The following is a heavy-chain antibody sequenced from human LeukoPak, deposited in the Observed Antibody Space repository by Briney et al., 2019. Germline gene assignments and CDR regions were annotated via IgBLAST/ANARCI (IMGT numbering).Heavy chain of an antibody. D-gene: IGHD2-2*01. CDR3: ARDSATQPRGIVVVPAAMHYYYYYGMDV. Sequence: GGSLRLSCAASGFTFSSYAMHWVRQAPGKGLEWVAVISYDGSNKYYADSVKGRFTISRDNSKNTLYLQMNSLRAEDTAVYYCARDSATQPRGIVVVPAAMHYYYYYGMDVWGKGTTVTVSS. V-gene: IGHV3-30*04. CDR1: GFTFSSYA. J-gene: IGHJ6*04. CDR2: ISYDGSNK.